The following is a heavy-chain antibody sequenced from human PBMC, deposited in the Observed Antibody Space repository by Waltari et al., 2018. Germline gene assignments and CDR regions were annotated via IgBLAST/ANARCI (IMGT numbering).Heavy chain of an antibody. Sequence: QLQLQESGPGLVKPSETLSLTCTVSGGSISSSSYYWGWIRQPPGKGLEWIGSISYSGRTYSNPSLKSRVTRSVDTSKNQFSLKLSSVTAADTAVYYCASPQMEYSRSEGYFDYWGQGTLVTVSS. D-gene: IGHD6-6*01. CDR2: ISYSGRT. J-gene: IGHJ4*02. CDR3: ASPQMEYSRSEGYFDY. CDR1: GGSISSSSYY. V-gene: IGHV4-39*07.